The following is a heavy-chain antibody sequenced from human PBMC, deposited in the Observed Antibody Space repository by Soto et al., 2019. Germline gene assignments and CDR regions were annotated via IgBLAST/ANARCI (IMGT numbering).Heavy chain of an antibody. CDR3: ARGWGYYDSSGYYYYAFDI. J-gene: IGHJ3*02. CDR2: IYHSGST. Sequence: QLQLQESGSGLVKPSQTLSLTCAVSGGSISSGGYSWSWIRQPPGKGLEWIGYIYHSGSTYYNPSLKSRVTRSVDRSKNQFSLKLSSVTAADTAVYYCARGWGYYDSSGYYYYAFDIWGQGTMVTVSS. V-gene: IGHV4-30-2*01. D-gene: IGHD3-22*01. CDR1: GGSISSGGYS.